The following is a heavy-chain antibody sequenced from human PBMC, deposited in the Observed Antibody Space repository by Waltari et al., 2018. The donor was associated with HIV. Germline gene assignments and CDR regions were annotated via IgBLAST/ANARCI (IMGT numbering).Heavy chain of an antibody. CDR1: GGSIGGYF. J-gene: IGHJ3*01. V-gene: IGHV4-59*01. Sequence: QMQLQESGPGLLKPSETLSLTCGVSGGSIGGYFWNWIRQPPGKGLEWMGSITYTGNTNYNPSLKSRVTISVDTSKNQFSLRLTSVTAADTAMFYCARASVTGGTTGLRRSFDLWGQGTLDTVSS. CDR2: ITYTGNT. CDR3: ARASVTGGTTGLRRSFDL. D-gene: IGHD2-8*02.